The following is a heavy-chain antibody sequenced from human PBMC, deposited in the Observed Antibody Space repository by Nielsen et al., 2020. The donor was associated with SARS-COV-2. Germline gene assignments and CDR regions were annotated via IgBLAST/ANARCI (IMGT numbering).Heavy chain of an antibody. D-gene: IGHD6-19*01. V-gene: IGHV1-2*06. J-gene: IGHJ4*02. CDR1: GGTFSSYA. CDR3: ARFGVFVAVAGTGLDY. CDR2: INPNSGGT. Sequence: ASVKVSCKASGGTFSSYAISWVRQAPGQGLEWMGRINPNSGGTNYAQKFQGRVTMTRDTSTSTVYMELSSLRSEDTAVYYCARFGVFVAVAGTGLDYWGQGTLVTVSS.